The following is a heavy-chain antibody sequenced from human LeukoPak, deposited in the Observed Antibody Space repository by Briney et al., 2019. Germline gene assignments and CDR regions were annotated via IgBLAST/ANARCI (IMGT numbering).Heavy chain of an antibody. CDR3: ARDSGSSWYYWFAP. CDR1: GFTFDDYG. CDR2: LNWNGGST. V-gene: IGHV3-20*04. Sequence: GRSLRLSCPASGFTFDDYGTSWVRQAPGNGLDWDSGLNWNGGSTGYAGSVEGRFTLSRDNAKNSLYLQMNSLRAEDTALYYCARDSGSSWYYWFAPWGQGTLVTVSS. D-gene: IGHD6-13*01. J-gene: IGHJ5*02.